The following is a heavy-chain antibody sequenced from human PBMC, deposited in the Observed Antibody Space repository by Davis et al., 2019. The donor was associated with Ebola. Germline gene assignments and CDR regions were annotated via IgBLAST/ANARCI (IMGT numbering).Heavy chain of an antibody. CDR2: IYYSGST. CDR3: ASAPGRFLGWWDDS. J-gene: IGHJ4*02. D-gene: IGHD3-3*01. Sequence: PSETLSLTCTVSGGSISSSSYYWGWIRQPPGKGLEWIGSIYYSGSTYYNPSLKSRVTISVDTSKNQFSLKLSSVTAADTAVYYCASAPGRFLGWWDDSWGQGTLVSVSS. V-gene: IGHV4-39*01. CDR1: GGSISSSSYY.